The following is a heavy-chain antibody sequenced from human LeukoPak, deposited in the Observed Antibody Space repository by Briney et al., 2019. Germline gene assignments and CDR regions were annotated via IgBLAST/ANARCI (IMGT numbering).Heavy chain of an antibody. CDR1: GGSFSGYY. D-gene: IGHD3-22*01. Sequence: SETLSLTCAVYGGSFSGYYWSWIRQPPGKGLEWIGEINHSGSTNYNPSLKSRVTISVDTSKNQFSLKLSSVTAADTAVYYCARGPPYYYDSSGYPFDYWGQGTLVTVSS. CDR3: ARGPPYYYDSSGYPFDY. V-gene: IGHV4-34*01. J-gene: IGHJ4*02. CDR2: INHSGST.